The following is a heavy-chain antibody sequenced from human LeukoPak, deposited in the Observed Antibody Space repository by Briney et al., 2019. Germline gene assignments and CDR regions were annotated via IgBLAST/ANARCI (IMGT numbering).Heavy chain of an antibody. CDR2: ISGSGGST. CDR3: ARARYGDPTAFDY. D-gene: IGHD4-17*01. CDR1: GFTFSNYA. V-gene: IGHV3-23*01. Sequence: PGGSLRLSCTASGFTFSNYAMSWIRQAPGKGLEWVSAISGSGGSTYYADSVKGRFTISRDNSKNTLYLQMNSLRAEDTAVYYCARARYGDPTAFDYWGQGTLVTVSS. J-gene: IGHJ4*02.